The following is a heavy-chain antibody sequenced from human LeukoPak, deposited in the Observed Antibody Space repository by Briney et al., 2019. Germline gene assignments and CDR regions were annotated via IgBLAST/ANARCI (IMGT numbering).Heavy chain of an antibody. Sequence: GGSLRLSCAASGFTFSNYGMHWVRQAPGKGLEWVAFIRYDGSNKYYADSVKGRFTVSRDNAKNSLYLQMNSLRAEDTAVYYCARDPVAAAGFDYWGQGTLVTVSS. CDR3: ARDPVAAAGFDY. J-gene: IGHJ4*02. V-gene: IGHV3-30*02. D-gene: IGHD6-13*01. CDR2: IRYDGSNK. CDR1: GFTFSNYG.